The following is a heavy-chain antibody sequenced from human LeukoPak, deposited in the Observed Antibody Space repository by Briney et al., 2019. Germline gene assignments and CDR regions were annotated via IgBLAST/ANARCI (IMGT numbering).Heavy chain of an antibody. Sequence: LTCTVSGGSISTYYWVWIRQSPGKELEWIGYVSYSGNTNYNPSLKSRVTISVDTSRNQLSLKLSSMTAADTAVYYCARAGYRSATSCRWVPLVWGQGTTVTVSS. CDR2: VSYSGNT. J-gene: IGHJ6*02. CDR3: ARAGYRSATSCRWVPLV. CDR1: GGSISTYY. V-gene: IGHV4-59*01. D-gene: IGHD6-19*01.